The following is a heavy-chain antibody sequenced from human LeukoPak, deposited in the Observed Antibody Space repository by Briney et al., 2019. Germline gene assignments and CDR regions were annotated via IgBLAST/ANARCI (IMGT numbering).Heavy chain of an antibody. CDR3: ARGSSSGWPYNWFDP. D-gene: IGHD6-19*01. Sequence: PSETLSLTCAVYGGSFNGYYWSWIRQPAGKGLEWIGRIYTSGSTNYNPSLKSRVTISVDTSKNQFSLKLSSVTAADTAVYYCARGSSSGWPYNWFDPWGQGTLVTVSS. V-gene: IGHV4-59*10. J-gene: IGHJ5*02. CDR2: IYTSGST. CDR1: GGSFNGYY.